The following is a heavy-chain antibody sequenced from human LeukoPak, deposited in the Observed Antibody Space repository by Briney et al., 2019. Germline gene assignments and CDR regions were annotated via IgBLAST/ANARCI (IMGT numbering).Heavy chain of an antibody. V-gene: IGHV1-2*02. CDR2: INPNSGDT. J-gene: IGHJ3*02. CDR1: GYTFTAYY. Sequence: ASVKVSCKASGYTFTAYYIHWVRQAPGQGLEWMGWINPNSGDTAYAQKFQGRVTMTRDTSISTAYMELSRLRSDDTAVYYCAREGVVVPAAILFGAATPDDAFDIWGQGTMVTVSS. D-gene: IGHD2-2*01. CDR3: AREGVVVPAAILFGAATPDDAFDI.